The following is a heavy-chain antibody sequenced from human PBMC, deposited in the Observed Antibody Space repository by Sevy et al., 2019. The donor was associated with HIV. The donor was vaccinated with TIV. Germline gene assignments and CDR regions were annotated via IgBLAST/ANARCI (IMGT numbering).Heavy chain of an antibody. CDR2: IYYSRTT. D-gene: IGHD3-16*01. CDR3: ARCARLRDDNVWFDY. Sequence: SETLSLTCTVSGASINNYYWSWIRQPAGKGLEWIGYIYYSRTTMYSPSLKSRVTISADTSKNLFSLRLNSVTAADTAVYYCARCARLRDDNVWFDYWGQGTLVTVSS. CDR1: GASINNYY. V-gene: IGHV4-59*12. J-gene: IGHJ4*02.